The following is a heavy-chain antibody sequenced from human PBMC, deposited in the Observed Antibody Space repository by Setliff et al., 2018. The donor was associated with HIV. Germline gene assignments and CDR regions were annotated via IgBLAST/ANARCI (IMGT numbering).Heavy chain of an antibody. CDR2: IIPVFRTA. Sequence: SVKVSCKASGYTFTSYAISWVRQAPGQGLEWMGGIIPVFRTANYAQKFQGRVTITADESTSTAYMELSSLRSEDTAVYYCARGDYGSGSYYPYYFYYGMDVWGQGTTVTVSS. D-gene: IGHD3-10*01. J-gene: IGHJ6*02. V-gene: IGHV1-69*13. CDR1: GYTFTSYA. CDR3: ARGDYGSGSYYPYYFYYGMDV.